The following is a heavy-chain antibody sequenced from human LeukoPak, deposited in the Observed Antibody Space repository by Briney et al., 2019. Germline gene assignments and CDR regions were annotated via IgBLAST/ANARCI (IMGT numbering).Heavy chain of an antibody. CDR2: INPNSGGT. Sequence: ASVKVSCKASGYTFTSYGISWVRQAPGQGLEWMGWINPNSGGTNYAQKFQGRVTMTRDTSISTAYMELSRLRSDDTAVYYCARDLIYYGSGSYYLDYWGQGTLVTVSS. D-gene: IGHD3-10*01. V-gene: IGHV1-2*02. CDR3: ARDLIYYGSGSYYLDY. CDR1: GYTFTSYG. J-gene: IGHJ4*02.